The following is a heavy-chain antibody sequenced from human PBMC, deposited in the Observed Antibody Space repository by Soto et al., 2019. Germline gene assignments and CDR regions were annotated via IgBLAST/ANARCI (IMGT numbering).Heavy chain of an antibody. CDR3: ARTTAVPNTLRSRYYFDY. J-gene: IGHJ4*02. CDR2: IYYSGTT. D-gene: IGHD4-17*01. CDR1: GGSVSDKTYY. Sequence: SETLSLTCSVSGGSVSDKTYYWSWIRQSPGKCLEWIGYIYYSGTTNYNPSLKSRVTISVDTSKNQFSLRLDSVTAADTALYYCARTTAVPNTLRSRYYFDYWGQGTLVTVYS. V-gene: IGHV4-61*01.